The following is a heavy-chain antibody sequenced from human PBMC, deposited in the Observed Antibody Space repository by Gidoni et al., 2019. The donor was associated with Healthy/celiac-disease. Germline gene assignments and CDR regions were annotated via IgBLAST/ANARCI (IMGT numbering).Heavy chain of an antibody. CDR3: AREALGDYGDYYYYGMDV. Sequence: QVQLVPSGAEVKKPGASVKVSCTASGYTFTGYYMHWVRQAPGQGLEWMGWINPNSGGTNYAQKFQGRVTMTRDTSISTAYMELSRLRSDDTAVYYCAREALGDYGDYYYYGMDVWGQGTTVTVSS. J-gene: IGHJ6*02. D-gene: IGHD4-17*01. CDR2: INPNSGGT. CDR1: GYTFTGYY. V-gene: IGHV1-2*02.